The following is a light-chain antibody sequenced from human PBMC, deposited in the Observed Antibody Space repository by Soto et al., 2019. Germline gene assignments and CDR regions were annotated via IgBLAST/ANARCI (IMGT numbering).Light chain of an antibody. CDR3: LQEYVYPWT. CDR2: EAS. V-gene: IGKV1-6*01. J-gene: IGKJ1*01. Sequence: AIQVTQSTSSLSASVVDRVTISCRASHGMGNDLGWYQQKPGKAPKLLMYEASTLQTGVASRFSGSGYGTDFTLTISSLHPEDVATYYCLQEYVYPWTFGQGTKVEVK. CDR1: HGMGND.